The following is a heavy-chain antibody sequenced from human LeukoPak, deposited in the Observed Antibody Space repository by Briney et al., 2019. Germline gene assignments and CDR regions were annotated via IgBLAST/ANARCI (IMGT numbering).Heavy chain of an antibody. CDR3: ARDYVNYYGSGSYYNVYPYGMDV. J-gene: IGHJ6*02. V-gene: IGHV1-2*02. Sequence: GSSVNVSCKASGYTFTGYYMHWVRQAPGQGLAGMGWINPNSCGTNYAQKFQGRVTMTRDTSISTAYVELSRLRSDDTAVYYCARDYVNYYGSGSYYNVYPYGMDVWGQGTTVTVSS. CDR1: GYTFTGYY. D-gene: IGHD3-10*01. CDR2: INPNSCGT.